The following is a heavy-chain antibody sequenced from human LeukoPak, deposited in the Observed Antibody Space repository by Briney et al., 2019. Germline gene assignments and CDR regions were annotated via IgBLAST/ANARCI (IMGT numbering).Heavy chain of an antibody. J-gene: IGHJ4*02. V-gene: IGHV4-59*08. CDR2: IHYSGST. CDR3: ARMVTGVYGEYVFDY. CDR1: GGSISSYY. Sequence: SETLSLTCTVSGGSISSYYWSWIRQPPGKGLEWIGYIHYSGSTNYNPSLKSRVTISLDTSKNQFSLKLSSVTAADTAVYYCARMVTGVYGEYVFDYWGQGTGVSVS. D-gene: IGHD4-17*01.